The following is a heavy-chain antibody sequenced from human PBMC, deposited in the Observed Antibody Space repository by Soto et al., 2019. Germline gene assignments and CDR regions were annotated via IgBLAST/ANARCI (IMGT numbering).Heavy chain of an antibody. D-gene: IGHD2-2*01. Sequence: SSETLSLTCSVSGASISSRDYYWGWIRQTPGKGLEWIGNIDYNGVTYYDPSLKSRVTVSKDTSKNQFSLKLASVTAADTAFYCCGRVMLGTSRHTDSDYWGQGTQVTVSS. CDR2: IDYNGVT. CDR1: GASISSRDYY. V-gene: IGHV4-39*01. CDR3: GRVMLGTSRHTDSDY. J-gene: IGHJ4*02.